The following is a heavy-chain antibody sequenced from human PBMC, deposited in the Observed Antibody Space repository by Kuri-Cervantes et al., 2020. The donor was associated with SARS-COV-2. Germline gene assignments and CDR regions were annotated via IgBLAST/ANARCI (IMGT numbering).Heavy chain of an antibody. CDR2: IKQDGSEK. CDR3: ARQGEADIAAPLRWFDY. J-gene: IGHJ4*02. Sequence: GESLKISCAASGFTFSSYWMGWVRQAPGKGLEWVANIKQDGSEKYYVDSVKGRFTISRDNAKNSLYLQMNSLRAEDTAVYYCARQGEADIAAPLRWFDYWGQGTLVTVSS. V-gene: IGHV3-7*01. CDR1: GFTFSSYW. D-gene: IGHD6-6*01.